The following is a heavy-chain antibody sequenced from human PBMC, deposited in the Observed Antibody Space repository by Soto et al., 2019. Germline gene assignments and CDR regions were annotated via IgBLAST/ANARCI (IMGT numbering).Heavy chain of an antibody. Sequence: GGSLRLSCAAPGFTFSSYAMSWVRQAPGKGLEWVSGISNGGDSTHYADSVKGRFTISRDNSKNTLSLQMNSLRAEDTAIYYCAKGISMILVVTEYFQDWGPGTLVTVSS. D-gene: IGHD3-22*01. CDR1: GFTFSSYA. CDR2: ISNGGDST. V-gene: IGHV3-23*01. J-gene: IGHJ1*01. CDR3: AKGISMILVVTEYFQD.